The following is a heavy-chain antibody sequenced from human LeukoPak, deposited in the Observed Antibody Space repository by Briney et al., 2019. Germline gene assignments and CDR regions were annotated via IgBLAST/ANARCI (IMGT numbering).Heavy chain of an antibody. CDR3: ARVRTIVPTGTDY. V-gene: IGHV3-48*03. J-gene: IGHJ4*02. CDR1: GFTFSNYE. CDR2: ISSSGSTI. D-gene: IGHD5-12*01. Sequence: GGSLRLSCAASGFTFSNYEMIWVRQAPGKGLEWVSYISSSGSTIYYADSVKGRFTISRDNAKNSLYLRINSLRAEDTAVYYCARVRTIVPTGTDYWGQGTLVTVSS.